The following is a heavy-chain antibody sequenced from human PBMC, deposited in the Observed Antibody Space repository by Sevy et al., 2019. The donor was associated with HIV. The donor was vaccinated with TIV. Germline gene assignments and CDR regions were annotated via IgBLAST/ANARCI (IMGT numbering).Heavy chain of an antibody. CDR2: IIPIFGTP. V-gene: IGHV1-69*13. J-gene: IGHJ3*02. CDR1: GDTFSTYG. Sequence: ASVKVSCKASGDTFSTYGLSWVRQAPGQGLEWMGGIIPIFGTPNYAQKFQGRVTITADESASTAYMELSSLRSEDTALDYCAREGGVATTGDHDAFDIWGHGTLVTVSS. CDR3: AREGGVATTGDHDAFDI. D-gene: IGHD7-27*01.